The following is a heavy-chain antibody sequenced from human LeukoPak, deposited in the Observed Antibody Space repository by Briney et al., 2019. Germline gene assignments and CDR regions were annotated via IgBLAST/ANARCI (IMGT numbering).Heavy chain of an antibody. J-gene: IGHJ4*02. V-gene: IGHV3-30*03. Sequence: PGRSLRLSCAASGFTFSAFGIHWVRQAPGKGLEWVAVISHDGNNEYYAYSVKGRFTLFRDNAKNMLYLQMNSLRAEDTAVYYCARDYYDSNGYYANYNWGQGTLVTVSS. CDR3: ARDYYDSNGYYANYN. D-gene: IGHD3-22*01. CDR1: GFTFSAFG. CDR2: ISHDGNNE.